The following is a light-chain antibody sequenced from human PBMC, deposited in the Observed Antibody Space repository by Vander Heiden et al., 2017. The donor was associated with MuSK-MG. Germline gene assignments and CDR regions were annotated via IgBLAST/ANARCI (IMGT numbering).Light chain of an antibody. CDR2: EGS. V-gene: IGLV2-23*01. Sequence: QSALTQPASVSGSAGPSITISCPGHSSAVGSDDLVSCDHQHAANAPNLMIYEGSKRPAGVSNFFSCSKAGNTSSLTIAGRQAEDAADYYGFSYAGSSTLVFGGGTKLTVL. J-gene: IGLJ2*01. CDR3: FSYAGSSTLV. CDR1: SSAVGSDDL.